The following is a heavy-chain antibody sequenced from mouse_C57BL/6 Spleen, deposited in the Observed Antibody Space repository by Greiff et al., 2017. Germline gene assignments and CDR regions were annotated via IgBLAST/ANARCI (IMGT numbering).Heavy chain of an antibody. Sequence: QVQLKQSGPELVKPGASVKLSCKASGYTFTSYDINWVKQRPGQGLEWIGWIYPRDGSTKYTEKFKGKATLTVDTSSSTAYMELHSLTSEDSAVYFCAREHYGSSYGGYYAMDYWGQGTSVTVSS. V-gene: IGHV1-85*01. CDR2: IYPRDGST. D-gene: IGHD1-1*01. CDR1: GYTFTSYD. J-gene: IGHJ4*01. CDR3: AREHYGSSYGGYYAMDY.